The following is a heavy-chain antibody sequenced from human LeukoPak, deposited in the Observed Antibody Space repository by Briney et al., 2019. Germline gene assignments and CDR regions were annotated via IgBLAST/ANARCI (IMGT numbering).Heavy chain of an antibody. CDR3: ARAIGWGFCSSTSCYAPVGAFDI. CDR2: IYYSGST. V-gene: IGHV4-59*01. Sequence: LETLSLTCTVSGGSISSYYWSWIRRPPGPGLEWIGYIYYSGSTNYNPSLKRRVTISVDKSKHQFSLKLSSVTAADTAVYYCARAIGWGFCSSTSCYAPVGAFDIWGQGTMVTVSS. D-gene: IGHD2-2*01. CDR1: GGSISSYY. J-gene: IGHJ3*02.